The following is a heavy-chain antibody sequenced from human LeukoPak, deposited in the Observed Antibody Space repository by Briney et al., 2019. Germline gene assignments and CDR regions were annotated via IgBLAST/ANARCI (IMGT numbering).Heavy chain of an antibody. CDR3: ARCIAVAGTVNDYYYYYMDV. D-gene: IGHD6-19*01. J-gene: IGHJ6*03. CDR1: GYTFNGYY. Sequence: GASVKVSCKASGYTFNGYYMHWVRQAPGQGLEWMGLINPTGGSTGYAQKFQGRVTMTRDMSTSTAYMELSSLRSEDTAAYYCARCIAVAGTVNDYYYYYMDVWGKGTTVTVSS. V-gene: IGHV1-46*02. CDR2: INPTGGST.